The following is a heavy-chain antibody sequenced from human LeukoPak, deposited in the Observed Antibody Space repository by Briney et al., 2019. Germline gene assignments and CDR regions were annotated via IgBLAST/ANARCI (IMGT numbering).Heavy chain of an antibody. Sequence: GESLTISCKGSGYTFINYWIDWVRHMPGKGLQWLGIIYPGDSDTKYSPSFQGQVTFSVDKSISTAYLHWSSLKASDTAMYYCVRHDSSSPDYWGQGTLVTVSS. CDR2: IYPGDSDT. V-gene: IGHV5-51*01. D-gene: IGHD6-13*01. J-gene: IGHJ4*02. CDR3: VRHDSSSPDY. CDR1: GYTFINYW.